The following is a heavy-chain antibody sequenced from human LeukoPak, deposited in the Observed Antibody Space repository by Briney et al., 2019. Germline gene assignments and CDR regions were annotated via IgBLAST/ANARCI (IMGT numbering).Heavy chain of an antibody. CDR3: ARRQLVSAFDI. D-gene: IGHD6-6*01. CDR1: GGSFSGYY. CDR2: INHSGST. V-gene: IGHV4-34*01. Sequence: SETLSLACAVYGGSFSGYYWSWIRQPPGKGLEWIGEINHSGSTNYNPSLKSRVTISVDTSKNQFSLKLSSVTAADTAVYYCARRQLVSAFDIWGQGTMVTVSS. J-gene: IGHJ3*02.